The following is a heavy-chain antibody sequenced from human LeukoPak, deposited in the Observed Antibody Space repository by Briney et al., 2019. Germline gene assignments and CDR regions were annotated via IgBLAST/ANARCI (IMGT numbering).Heavy chain of an antibody. V-gene: IGHV3-66*01. J-gene: IGHJ4*02. CDR3: ARDGTSFYFDY. D-gene: IGHD6-6*01. CDR1: GFSVNSNH. CDR2: IYSGGTT. Sequence: PGGSPRLSCAASGFSVNSNHMNWVRQAPGKGLEWVSIIYSGGTTHYADSVEGRFTVSKDSSMNTVYLQLNGLRVEDTALYYCARDGTSFYFDYWGQGTPVTVSS.